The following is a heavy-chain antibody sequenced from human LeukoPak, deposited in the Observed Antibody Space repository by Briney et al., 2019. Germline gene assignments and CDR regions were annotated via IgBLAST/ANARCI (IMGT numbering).Heavy chain of an antibody. Sequence: QPGGSLRLSCAASGFTVTTYYMSWVRQAPGKGLEWVSVIYPGGTTYYSDSVKGRFTISRGNSENTLSLQMDSLRAEDTAVYYCARDQRSGTHSGYVFWGQGTLVTVSS. J-gene: IGHJ4*02. V-gene: IGHV3-66*02. CDR1: GFTVTTYY. CDR3: ARDQRSGTHSGYVF. CDR2: IYPGGTT. D-gene: IGHD1-26*01.